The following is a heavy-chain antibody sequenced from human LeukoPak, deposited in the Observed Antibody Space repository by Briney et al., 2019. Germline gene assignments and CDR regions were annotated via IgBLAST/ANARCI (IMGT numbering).Heavy chain of an antibody. V-gene: IGHV1-18*04. Sequence: GASVKVSCKASGYTFTSYGISWVRQAPGQGLEWMGWISAYNGNTNYAQKLQGSVTMTTDTSTSTAYMELRSLRSDDTAVYYCARDLRIAVAGRVFDYWGQGTLVTVSS. CDR3: ARDLRIAVAGRVFDY. D-gene: IGHD6-19*01. CDR1: GYTFTSYG. CDR2: ISAYNGNT. J-gene: IGHJ4*02.